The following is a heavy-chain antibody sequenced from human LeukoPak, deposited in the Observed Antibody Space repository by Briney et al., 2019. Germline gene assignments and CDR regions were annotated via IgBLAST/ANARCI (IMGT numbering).Heavy chain of an antibody. CDR2: IYSGGST. CDR1: GFTFSSYS. J-gene: IGHJ4*02. Sequence: GGSLSLSCAASGFTFSSYSMNWVRQAPGKGLEWVSLIYSGGSTYYTDSVKGRFTMSRDNAKNSLYLQMNSLRAEDTAVYYCAPHCSSTSCPDYWGQGTLVTVSS. D-gene: IGHD2-2*01. CDR3: APHCSSTSCPDY. V-gene: IGHV3-66*01.